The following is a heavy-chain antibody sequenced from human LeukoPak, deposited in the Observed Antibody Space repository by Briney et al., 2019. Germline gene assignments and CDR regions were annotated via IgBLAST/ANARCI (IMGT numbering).Heavy chain of an antibody. D-gene: IGHD5-18*01. V-gene: IGHV1-2*02. CDR1: GYTFTGYY. CDR2: INPNSGGT. CDR3: ARTRGYSYGGGYYFDY. Sequence: ASVQVSCQASGYTFTGYYMHWVRQAPGQGLEWMGWINPNSGGTNYAQKFQGRVTMTSDTSISTAYMELSRLSSDDTAVYYCARTRGYSYGGGYYFDYWGQGTLVTVSS. J-gene: IGHJ4*02.